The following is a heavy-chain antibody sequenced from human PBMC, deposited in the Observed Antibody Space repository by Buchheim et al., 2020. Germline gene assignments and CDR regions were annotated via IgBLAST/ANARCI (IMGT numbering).Heavy chain of an antibody. CDR3: ARANYDFWSGYGMDV. D-gene: IGHD3-3*01. Sequence: EVQLVESGGGLVQPGGSLRLSCAASGFTVSSNYMSWVRQAPGKGLEWVSVIYSGGSTYYADSVKGRFTISRDISKNTLYLQMNSLRAEDTAVYYCARANYDFWSGYGMDVWGQGTT. CDR2: IYSGGST. CDR1: GFTVSSNY. V-gene: IGHV3-66*01. J-gene: IGHJ6*02.